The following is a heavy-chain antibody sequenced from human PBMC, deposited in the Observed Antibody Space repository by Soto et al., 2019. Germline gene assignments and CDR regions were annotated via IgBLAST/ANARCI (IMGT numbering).Heavy chain of an antibody. CDR3: AKDRQYDYVWGTYAFDS. CDR1: GFTFSSYA. Sequence: GGSLRLSCAASGFTFSSYAMSWLRQAPGKGLDWVSTISTSGETTYYTDSVKGRFTISRDNSQNTLYLQMNSLRAEDTAFHFCAKDRQYDYVWGTYAFDSWGPGTLVTIST. D-gene: IGHD3-16*01. J-gene: IGHJ4*02. CDR2: ISTSGETT. V-gene: IGHV3-23*01.